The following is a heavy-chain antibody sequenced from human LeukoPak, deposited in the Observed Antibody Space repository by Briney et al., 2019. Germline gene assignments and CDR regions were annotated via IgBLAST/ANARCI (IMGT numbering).Heavy chain of an antibody. CDR1: GFTFSSYA. CDR3: ARDPGITITPDLNWFDP. D-gene: IGHD3-3*01. CDR2: ISYDGSNK. V-gene: IGHV3-30-3*01. J-gene: IGHJ5*02. Sequence: GGSLRLSCAASGFTFSSYAMHWVRQAPGKGLEWVAVISYDGSNKYYADSVKGRFTISRDNSKNTLYLQMNSLRAEDTAVYYCARDPGITITPDLNWFDPWGQGTLVTVSS.